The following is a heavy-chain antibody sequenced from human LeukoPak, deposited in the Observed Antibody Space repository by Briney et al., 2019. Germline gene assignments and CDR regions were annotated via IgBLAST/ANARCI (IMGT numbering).Heavy chain of an antibody. CDR3: ARGRDDYNYYFDY. D-gene: IGHD5-24*01. CDR1: GGSISSYY. V-gene: IGHV4-59*01. CDR2: IYYSGST. J-gene: IGHJ4*02. Sequence: SETLSLTCTVSGGSISSYYWSWIRQPPGKGLEWIGYIYYSGSTNYNPSLKSRVTISVDTSKNQFSLKLSSVTAADTAVYYCARGRDDYNYYFDYWGQGTLVTVSS.